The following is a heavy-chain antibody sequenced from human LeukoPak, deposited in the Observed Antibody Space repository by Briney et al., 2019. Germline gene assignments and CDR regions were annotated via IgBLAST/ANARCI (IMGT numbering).Heavy chain of an antibody. CDR1: GGSFSGYY. D-gene: IGHD1-26*01. CDR2: INHSGST. V-gene: IGHV4-34*01. CDR3: ARGAMGATALDY. Sequence: SETLSLTCAVYGGSFSGYYWSWIRQPPGKGLEWIGEINHSGSTNYNPSLKSRVTISVDTSKNQFSLKLGSVTAADTAVYYCARGAMGATALDYWGQGTLVTVSS. J-gene: IGHJ4*02.